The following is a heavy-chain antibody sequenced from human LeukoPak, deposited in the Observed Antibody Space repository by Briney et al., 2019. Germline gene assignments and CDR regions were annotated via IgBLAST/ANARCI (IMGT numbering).Heavy chain of an antibody. Sequence: GGSLRLSCAASGFTFSSYGFHWVRQAPGKGLEWVAVIWSDGSYKYYADSVKGRFTISRDDSKNTLYLQMYSLRAEDTAVYYCARDFSLQLFDYWGQGTLVTVFS. CDR3: ARDFSLQLFDY. D-gene: IGHD5-24*01. CDR2: IWSDGSYK. CDR1: GFTFSSYG. J-gene: IGHJ4*02. V-gene: IGHV3-33*01.